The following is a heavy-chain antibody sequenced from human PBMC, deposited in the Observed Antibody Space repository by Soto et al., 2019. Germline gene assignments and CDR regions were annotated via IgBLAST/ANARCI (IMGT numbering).Heavy chain of an antibody. CDR2: IKQDGSEK. V-gene: IGHV3-7*01. CDR1: GFTFSSYW. J-gene: IGHJ4*02. D-gene: IGHD6-6*01. CDR3: ARSRGLYSSSSLDFDY. Sequence: GGSLRLSCAASGFTFSSYWMSWVRQAPGKGLEWVANIKQDGSEKYYVDSVKGRFTISRDNAKNSLYLQMNSLRAEDTAVYFCARSRGLYSSSSLDFDYWGQGTLVTVSS.